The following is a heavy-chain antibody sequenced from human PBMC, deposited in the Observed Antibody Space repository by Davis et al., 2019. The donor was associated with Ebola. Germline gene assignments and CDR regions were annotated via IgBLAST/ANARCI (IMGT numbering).Heavy chain of an antibody. CDR3: ARCPSTVAGTVLTYYYYGMDV. Sequence: GGSLRLSCAASGFTFSDYYMSWIRQAPGKGLEWVANIKQDGSEKYYVDSVKGRFTISRDNAKNSLYLQMNSLRAEDTAVYYCARCPSTVAGTVLTYYYYGMDVWGQGTTVTVSS. CDR2: IKQDGSEK. CDR1: GFTFSDYY. D-gene: IGHD6-19*01. V-gene: IGHV3-7*01. J-gene: IGHJ6*02.